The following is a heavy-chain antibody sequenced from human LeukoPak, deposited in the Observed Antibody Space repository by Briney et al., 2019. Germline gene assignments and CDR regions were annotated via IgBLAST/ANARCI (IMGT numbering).Heavy chain of an antibody. CDR3: AKSGGYYDSSGYLA. J-gene: IGHJ4*02. V-gene: IGHV3-23*01. Sequence: GSLRLSCAASGFTFSSYAMSWVRQAPGKGSEWVSAISGSGGSTYYADSVKGRFTISRDNSKNTLYLQMNSLRAEDTAVYYCAKSGGYYDSSGYLAWGQGSLVTVSS. CDR1: GFTFSSYA. CDR2: ISGSGGST. D-gene: IGHD3-22*01.